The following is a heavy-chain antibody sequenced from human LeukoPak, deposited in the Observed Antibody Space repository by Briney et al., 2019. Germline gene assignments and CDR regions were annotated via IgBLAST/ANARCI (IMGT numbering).Heavy chain of an antibody. J-gene: IGHJ4*02. D-gene: IGHD1-26*01. CDR2: INHSGST. Sequence: SETLSLTCAVYGGSFSGYYWSWIRQPPGKGLEWIGEINHSGSTNYNPSLKSRVTISVDTSKNQFSLKLSSVTAADTAVYYRARVFPTLSGSSAIDYWGQGTLVTVSS. CDR1: GGSFSGYY. CDR3: ARVFPTLSGSSAIDY. V-gene: IGHV4-34*01.